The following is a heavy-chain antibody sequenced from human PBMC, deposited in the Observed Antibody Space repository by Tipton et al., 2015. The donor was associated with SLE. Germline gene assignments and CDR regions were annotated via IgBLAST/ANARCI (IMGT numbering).Heavy chain of an antibody. Sequence: SLRLSCAASGITFSSYAMSWVRQAPGKGLEWVSAISGSGGSTYYADSVKGRFTISRDNSKNTLYLQMNSLRAEDTAVYYCAKVSQYYYDSPYAFDIWGQGTMVTVSS. D-gene: IGHD3-22*01. CDR1: GITFSSYA. V-gene: IGHV3-23*01. CDR3: AKVSQYYYDSPYAFDI. J-gene: IGHJ3*02. CDR2: ISGSGGST.